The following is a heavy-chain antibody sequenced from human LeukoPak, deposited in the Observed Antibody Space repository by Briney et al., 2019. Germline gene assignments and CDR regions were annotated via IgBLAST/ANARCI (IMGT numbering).Heavy chain of an antibody. CDR1: GVTFSTYS. CDR2: IYYSGST. J-gene: IGHJ4*02. D-gene: IGHD6-6*01. CDR3: AISSPYFFDY. Sequence: GSLRLSCAASGVTFSTYSMHWILHPPGKGLEWIGSIYYSGSTYYNPSLKSRVTISVDTSKNQFSLKLSSVTAADTAVYYRAISSPYFFDYWGQGTLVTVSS. V-gene: IGHV4-39*01.